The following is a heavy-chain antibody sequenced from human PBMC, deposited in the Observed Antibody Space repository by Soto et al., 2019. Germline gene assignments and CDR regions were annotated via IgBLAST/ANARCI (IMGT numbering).Heavy chain of an antibody. V-gene: IGHV3-23*01. D-gene: IGHD2-15*01. J-gene: IGHJ4*02. Sequence: GGSLRLSCAASGFTFSSYAMSWVRQAQGKGLEWVSAISGSGGSTYYADSVKGRFTISRDNSKNTLYLQMNSLRAEDTAVYYCAKALMVAATPVHSYFDYWGQGALVTVSS. CDR3: AKALMVAATPVHSYFDY. CDR2: ISGSGGST. CDR1: GFTFSSYA.